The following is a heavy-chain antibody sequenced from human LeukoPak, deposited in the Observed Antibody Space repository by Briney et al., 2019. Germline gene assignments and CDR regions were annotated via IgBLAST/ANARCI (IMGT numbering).Heavy chain of an antibody. Sequence: GGSLRLSCAASGFTFSNYEMNWVRQAPGKGLEWVSYISRRGDTIYYADSVKGRFTISRDNGENLMYMQMNSLRAEDTATYYCARSGCDEVFDYWGQGILVTVSS. J-gene: IGHJ4*02. CDR2: ISRRGDTI. V-gene: IGHV3-48*03. CDR1: GFTFSNYE. D-gene: IGHD2-2*01. CDR3: ARSGCDEVFDY.